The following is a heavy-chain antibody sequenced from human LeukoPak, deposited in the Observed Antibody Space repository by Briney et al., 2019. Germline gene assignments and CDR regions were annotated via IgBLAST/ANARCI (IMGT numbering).Heavy chain of an antibody. Sequence: SQTLSLTCTVSGGSISSGSYYWTWLRQPAGKGLEWIGHVYTSGSTNYNPSLKSRVTISVDASKNQFSLKLSSVTAADTAVYYCVRQFDYWGQGTLVTVSS. CDR1: GGSISSGSYY. V-gene: IGHV4-61*09. J-gene: IGHJ4*02. CDR2: VYTSGST. CDR3: VRQFDY.